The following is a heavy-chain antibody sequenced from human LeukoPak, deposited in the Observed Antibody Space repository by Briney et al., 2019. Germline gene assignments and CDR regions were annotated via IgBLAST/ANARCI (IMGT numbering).Heavy chain of an antibody. V-gene: IGHV3-30*02. J-gene: IGHJ4*02. CDR2: IRYDGSNK. Sequence: PGGSLRLSCAASGFTFSNYGMHWVRQAPGKGLEWVAFIRYDGSNKYHTDSVKGRFTISRDNSKNTLFLQMNSLRAEDTALYYCAKVMGSVVPARFDYWGQGTLVTVSS. CDR1: GFTFSNYG. D-gene: IGHD2-2*01. CDR3: AKVMGSVVPARFDY.